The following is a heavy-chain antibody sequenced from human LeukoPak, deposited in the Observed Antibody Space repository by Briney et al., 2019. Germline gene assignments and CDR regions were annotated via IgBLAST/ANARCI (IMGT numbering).Heavy chain of an antibody. CDR3: ARARSAAGYYYGMDV. Sequence: SETLSLTCAVSGGSISSGGYSWSWIRQPPGKGLEWIGYIYHSGSTNYNPSLKSRVTISVDTSKNQFSLKLSSVTAADTAVYYCARARSAAGYYYGMDVWGQGTTVAVSS. CDR2: IYHSGST. V-gene: IGHV4-30-2*01. D-gene: IGHD6-13*01. CDR1: GGSISSGGYS. J-gene: IGHJ6*02.